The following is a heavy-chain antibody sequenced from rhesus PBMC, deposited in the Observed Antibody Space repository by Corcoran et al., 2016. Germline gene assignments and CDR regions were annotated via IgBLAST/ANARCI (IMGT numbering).Heavy chain of an antibody. CDR2: SSRSGST. V-gene: IGHV4-122*02. CDR1: GGPISSSYYY. J-gene: IGHJ4*01. D-gene: IGHD4-23*01. CDR3: ARDDTVTTNY. Sequence: QVQLQESGPGLVKPSETLSLTCAVSGGPISSSYYYLSWIRQAPGKGLEWSGYSSRSGSTNYNPSLKSRVTISRDTSKNQFSLELSSVTAADTAVYYCARDDTVTTNYWGQGVLVTVSS.